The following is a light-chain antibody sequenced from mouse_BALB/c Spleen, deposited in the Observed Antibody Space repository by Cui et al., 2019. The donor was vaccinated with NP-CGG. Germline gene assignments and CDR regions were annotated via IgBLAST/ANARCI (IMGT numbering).Light chain of an antibody. V-gene: IGLV1*01. CDR3: ALWFSNHWV. Sequence: QAVVTEESAPTTSPGETVTLTCRSSTGAVTTSNYANLVQEKPDHLFTGLMGGTNNRPPGVPARFSGSLIGDKAALTITGAQTEDEAIYFCALWFSNHWVFGGGTKLTVL. J-gene: IGLJ1*01. CDR2: GTN. CDR1: TGAVTTSNY.